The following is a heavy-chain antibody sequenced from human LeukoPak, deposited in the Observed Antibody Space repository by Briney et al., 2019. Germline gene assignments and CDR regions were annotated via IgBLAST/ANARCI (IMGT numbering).Heavy chain of an antibody. Sequence: GASVKVSCKASGYTFISSAMHWVRQAPGQGLEGVGWINGANANTKYSQKVQGRVTITRDTSANTVYMDLSRLRSEDTAVYFCARASHYYDNRGYHYYFDDWGQGTLVTVSS. V-gene: IGHV1-3*01. CDR2: INGANANT. D-gene: IGHD3-22*01. CDR1: GYTFISSA. CDR3: ARASHYYDNRGYHYYFDD. J-gene: IGHJ4*02.